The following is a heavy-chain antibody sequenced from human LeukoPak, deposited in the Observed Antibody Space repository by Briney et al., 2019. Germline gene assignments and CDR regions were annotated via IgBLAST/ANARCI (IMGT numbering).Heavy chain of an antibody. V-gene: IGHV4-59*01. CDR3: AREAGGYCSGGSCYKHWFDP. Sequence: SETLSLTCTVSGGSISSYYWSWIRQPPGKGLEWIGYIYYSGSTNYNPSLKSRVTISVDTSKDQFSPKLSSVTAADTAVYYCAREAGGYCSGGSCYKHWFDPWGQGTLVTVSS. J-gene: IGHJ5*02. CDR2: IYYSGST. D-gene: IGHD2-15*01. CDR1: GGSISSYY.